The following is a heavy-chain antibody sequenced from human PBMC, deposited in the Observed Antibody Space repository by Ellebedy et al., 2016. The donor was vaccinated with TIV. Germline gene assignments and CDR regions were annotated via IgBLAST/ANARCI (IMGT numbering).Heavy chain of an antibody. J-gene: IGHJ4*02. CDR3: VKDRWRGSLGTDYFDH. CDR2: ISWDGSFR. CDR1: AFKFDDFS. Sequence: PGGSLRLSCAASAFKFDDFSMHWVRQAPGKGLEWVSLISWDGSFRYYADSVKGRFTISRDNNKNSMYLQMKSLRIEDTALYYCVKDRWRGSLGTDYFDHWGQGTLVTVSS. D-gene: IGHD1-26*01. V-gene: IGHV3-43*01.